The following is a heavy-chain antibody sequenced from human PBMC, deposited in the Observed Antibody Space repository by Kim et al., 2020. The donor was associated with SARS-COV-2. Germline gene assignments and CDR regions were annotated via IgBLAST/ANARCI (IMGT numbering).Heavy chain of an antibody. D-gene: IGHD2-2*01. V-gene: IGHV3-23*01. CDR3: AKAFVRYCSSISCSHFDY. Sequence: GGSLRLSCVASGFTFSSYAMSWVRQAPGKGLEWVSAISGSGGNTYYADSVKGRFTVSRDNSKNTLYLQMHSLRAEDTAVYYCAKAFVRYCSSISCSHFDYWGQGTLVTVSS. CDR1: GFTFSSYA. J-gene: IGHJ4*02. CDR2: ISGSGGNT.